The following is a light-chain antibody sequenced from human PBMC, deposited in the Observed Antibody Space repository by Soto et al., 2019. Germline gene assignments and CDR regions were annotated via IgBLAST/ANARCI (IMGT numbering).Light chain of an antibody. J-gene: IGLJ2*01. CDR2: EHN. CDR3: QSFETTWV. Sequence: NFMLTQPHSVSESPGKTVTISCTRSSGSIASSYVQWYQQRPGSAPTTVIYEHNQRPSGVPDRFSGSIDSSSNSASLTISGLKTEYEADYYCQSFETTWVFGGGTKLTVL. CDR1: SGSIASSY. V-gene: IGLV6-57*04.